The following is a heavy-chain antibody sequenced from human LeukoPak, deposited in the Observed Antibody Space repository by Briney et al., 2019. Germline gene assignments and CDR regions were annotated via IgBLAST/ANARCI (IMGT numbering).Heavy chain of an antibody. Sequence: GGSLRLSCAGSGFTFSSNPLSWVRQAPGKGLEWVSAINPSGGNTYYADSVRGRFTISRDNSKNTLYLPMNTLRAEDMAVYYCATTKQARRYFDYWGQGTLVTVSS. CDR2: INPSGGNT. V-gene: IGHV3-23*01. CDR3: ATTKQARRYFDY. J-gene: IGHJ4*02. D-gene: IGHD1-1*01. CDR1: GFTFSSNP.